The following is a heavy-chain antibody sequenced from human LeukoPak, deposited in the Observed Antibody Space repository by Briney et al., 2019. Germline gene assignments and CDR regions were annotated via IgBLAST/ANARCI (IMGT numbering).Heavy chain of an antibody. CDR1: GGTFSSYA. CDR3: ARSATYCSGGGCYWFDP. Sequence: SVKVSCKASGGTFSSYAISWVRQAPGQGLEWMGRIIPIFGIANYAQKFQGRVTITADKSTSTAYMELSSLRSEDTAVYYCARSATYCSGGGCYWFDPWGQGTLVTVSS. V-gene: IGHV1-69*04. CDR2: IIPIFGIA. J-gene: IGHJ5*02. D-gene: IGHD2-15*01.